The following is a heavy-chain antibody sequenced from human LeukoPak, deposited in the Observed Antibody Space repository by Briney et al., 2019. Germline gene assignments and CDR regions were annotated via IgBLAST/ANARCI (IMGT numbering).Heavy chain of an antibody. CDR1: GYTFTSYG. CDR3: ARDAAAGSFNWFDP. Sequence: GASVKASCKASGYTFTSYGISWVRQAPGQGLEWMGWIRAYNGNTNYAQKLQGRVTMTTDTSTSTAYMELRSLRSDDTAVYYCARDAAAGSFNWFDPWGQGTLDTVSS. V-gene: IGHV1-18*01. D-gene: IGHD6-13*01. J-gene: IGHJ5*02. CDR2: IRAYNGNT.